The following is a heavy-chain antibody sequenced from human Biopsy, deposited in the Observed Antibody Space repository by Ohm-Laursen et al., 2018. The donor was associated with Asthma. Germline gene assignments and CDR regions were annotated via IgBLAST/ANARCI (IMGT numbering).Heavy chain of an antibody. V-gene: IGHV1-69*01. J-gene: IGHJ6*02. CDR1: GGTLNNYA. D-gene: IGHD5-12*01. Sequence: GSSVKVSCKSSGGTLNNYAINWVRQAPRQGLEWMGGLIPVLGTADYAPMFEGRVTVTADESTSTAYLELTSLRFEDTAVYYCARGYSGTDRIVYYYSGMEVWGQGTLVTVSS. CDR3: ARGYSGTDRIVYYYSGMEV. CDR2: LIPVLGTA.